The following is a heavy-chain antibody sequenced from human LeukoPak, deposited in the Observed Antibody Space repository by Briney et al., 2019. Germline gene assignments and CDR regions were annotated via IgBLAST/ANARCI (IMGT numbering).Heavy chain of an antibody. V-gene: IGHV1-3*01. CDR3: ARDFEAARDLLDY. D-gene: IGHD6-6*01. CDR2: INAGNGNT. CDR1: GYTFTSYA. J-gene: IGHJ4*02. Sequence: GASVKVSCKASGYTFTSYAMHWVRQAPGQRLEWMGWINAGNGNTKYSQKFQGRVTITRDTSASTAYMELSSLRSEDTAVHYCARDFEAARDLLDYWGQGTLVTVSS.